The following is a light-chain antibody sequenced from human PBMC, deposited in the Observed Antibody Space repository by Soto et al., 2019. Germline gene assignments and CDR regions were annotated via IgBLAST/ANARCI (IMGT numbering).Light chain of an antibody. Sequence: ESVLTQSPAILSVAPGERVTFSCRASQGVSRKLAWYQHKPGQAPRLLIYGASSRATGIPDRFSGSGSGTDFTLTIDRLEPEDFAVYHCQHYGTTPLTFGGGTKVDIK. V-gene: IGKV3-20*01. CDR1: QGVSRK. J-gene: IGKJ4*01. CDR3: QHYGTTPLT. CDR2: GAS.